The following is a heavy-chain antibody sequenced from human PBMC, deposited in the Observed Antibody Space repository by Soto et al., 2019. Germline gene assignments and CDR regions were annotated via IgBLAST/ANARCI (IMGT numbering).Heavy chain of an antibody. J-gene: IGHJ5*02. V-gene: IGHV4-30-4*01. CDR1: GGSISSGDYY. Sequence: SETLSLTCTVSGGSISSGDYYWSWIRQPPGKGLEWIGYIYYSGSTYYNPSLKSRVTISVDTSKNQFSLKLSSVTAADTAVYYCARVESDSLRDGGCWFDPWGQGTLVTVSS. CDR3: ARVESDSLRDGGCWFDP. CDR2: IYYSGST. D-gene: IGHD3-16*01.